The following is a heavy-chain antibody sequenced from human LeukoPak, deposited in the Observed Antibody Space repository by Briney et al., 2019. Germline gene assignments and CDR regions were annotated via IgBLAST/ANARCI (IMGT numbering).Heavy chain of an antibody. V-gene: IGHV4-31*03. Sequence: QPSETLSLTCTVSGASFNSDDQYWNWIRQSPGKGLEWIGSIHPSGMLYNNPSLESRVTMSRDTSKNQFSLNLNSVTAADTAVYFCSRGLDSRKLGYWGQGTLVTVSS. D-gene: IGHD3-22*01. CDR1: GASFNSDDQY. CDR3: SRGLDSRKLGY. J-gene: IGHJ4*02. CDR2: IHPSGML.